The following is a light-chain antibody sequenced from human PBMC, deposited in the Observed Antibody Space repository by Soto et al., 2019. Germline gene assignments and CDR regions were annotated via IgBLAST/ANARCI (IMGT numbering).Light chain of an antibody. Sequence: IQLTQSPSSLSASVGDRVTITCRASQGISSYLAWYQQKPGKAPKLLIYAASTLQSGVPSRFGGSGSGTEFTLTISSLQPDDFATYFCQQYDDYPLTFGGGTKVDIK. CDR2: AAS. V-gene: IGKV1-9*01. J-gene: IGKJ4*01. CDR1: QGISSY. CDR3: QQYDDYPLT.